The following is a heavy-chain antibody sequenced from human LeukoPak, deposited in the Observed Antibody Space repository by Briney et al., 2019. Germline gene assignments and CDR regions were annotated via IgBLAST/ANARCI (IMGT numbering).Heavy chain of an antibody. V-gene: IGHV3-23*01. CDR2: ISGSGGST. J-gene: IGHJ5*02. CDR3: ASLRYFDWFPFDP. D-gene: IGHD3-9*01. Sequence: GGTLRLSCAASGFTFSSYGMSWVRQAPGKGLEWVSAISGSGGSTYYADSVKGRFTISRDNSKNTLYLQMNSLRAEDTAVYYCASLRYFDWFPFDPWGQGTLVTVSS. CDR1: GFTFSSYG.